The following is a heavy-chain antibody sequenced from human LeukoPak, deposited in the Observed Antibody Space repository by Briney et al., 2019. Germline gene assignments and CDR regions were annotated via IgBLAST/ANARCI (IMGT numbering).Heavy chain of an antibody. J-gene: IGHJ6*02. Sequence: SLRLSCAASGFTFDDYAMHWVRQAPGKGLEWVSGISWNSGSIGYADSVKGRFTISRDNAKNSLYLQMNSLRAEDTALYYCAKDICSSTSCYGSYYYYGMDVWGQGTTVTVS. CDR3: AKDICSSTSCYGSYYYYGMDV. CDR2: ISWNSGSI. CDR1: GFTFDDYA. D-gene: IGHD2-2*01. V-gene: IGHV3-9*01.